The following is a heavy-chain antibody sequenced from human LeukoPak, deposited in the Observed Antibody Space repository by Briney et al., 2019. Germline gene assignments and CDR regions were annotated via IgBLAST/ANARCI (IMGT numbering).Heavy chain of an antibody. Sequence: PGGSLRLSCAASGFTFSRYNMNWVRQAPGKGLEWVSSISSSSSYIYYADSVKGRFTISRDNAKNSLYLQMNSLRAEDTAVYYCARDPSSGWYLKGWFDPWGQGTLVTVSS. CDR2: ISSSSSYI. V-gene: IGHV3-21*01. CDR3: ARDPSSGWYLKGWFDP. D-gene: IGHD6-19*01. J-gene: IGHJ5*02. CDR1: GFTFSRYN.